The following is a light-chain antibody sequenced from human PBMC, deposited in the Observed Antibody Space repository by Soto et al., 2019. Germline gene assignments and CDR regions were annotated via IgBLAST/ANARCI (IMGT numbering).Light chain of an antibody. CDR2: AAS. CDR1: QGINSD. CDR3: QQLLSYPIT. J-gene: IGKJ5*01. V-gene: IGKV1-9*01. Sequence: IQLTQSPSSLSASVGDRVDITCRASQGINSDLAWYQQKPGKAPKLLIYAASTLQSGVPLRFSGSGSGTSFTLTISSLQPEDFATYYCQQLLSYPITFGQGTRLEIK.